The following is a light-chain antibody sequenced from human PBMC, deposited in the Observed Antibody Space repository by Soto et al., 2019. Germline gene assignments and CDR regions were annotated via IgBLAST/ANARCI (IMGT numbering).Light chain of an antibody. CDR1: SSHIGAGYD. V-gene: IGLV1-40*01. J-gene: IGLJ2*01. Sequence: QSVLTQPPSVSGAPGQRVTISCTGSSSHIGAGYDVHWYQQLPGTAPKLLIFGSSNRPSGVPDRFSGSKSRTSASLAITGLQAEDEADYYCQSYDNNLLVSGGGTKLTVL. CDR2: GSS. CDR3: QSYDNNLLV.